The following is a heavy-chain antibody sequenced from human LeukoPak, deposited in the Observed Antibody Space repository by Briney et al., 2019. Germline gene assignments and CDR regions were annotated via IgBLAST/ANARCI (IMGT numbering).Heavy chain of an antibody. CDR3: ARDMDSSSHYFDY. J-gene: IGHJ4*02. Sequence: GGSLRLSCAASGFTFSSHGMHWVRQAPGKGLQWVGVIWYDGSNSYYADSVKGRFTISRDNSKNTLYLQMNSLRAEDTAVYYCARDMDSSSHYFDYWGQGALVTVSS. D-gene: IGHD6-6*01. CDR1: GFTFSSHG. V-gene: IGHV3-33*08. CDR2: IWYDGSNS.